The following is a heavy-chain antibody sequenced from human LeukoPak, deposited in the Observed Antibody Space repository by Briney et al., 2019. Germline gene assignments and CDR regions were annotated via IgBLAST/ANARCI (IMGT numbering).Heavy chain of an antibody. J-gene: IGHJ4*02. CDR1: GYTFTGYY. V-gene: IGHV1-2*02. Sequence: GASVKVSCKASGYTFTGYYMHWVRQAPGQGLEWMGWINPNSGGTNYAQKFQGRVTMTRDTSISTAYMELSRLRSDDTAVYYCARGVITCGGTMRGGYYFDYWGQGTLVTVSS. CDR2: INPNSGGT. D-gene: IGHD3-16*01. CDR3: ARGVITCGGTMRGGYYFDY.